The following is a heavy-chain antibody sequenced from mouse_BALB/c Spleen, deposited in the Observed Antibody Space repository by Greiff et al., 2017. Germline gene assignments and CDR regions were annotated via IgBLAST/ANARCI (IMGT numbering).Heavy chain of an antibody. CDR2: INPSNGGT. J-gene: IGHJ4*01. V-gene: IGHV1S81*02. CDR3: TNTGTRYAMDY. D-gene: IGHD4-1*01. Sequence: QVQLQQSGAELVKPGASVKLSCKASGYTFTSYYMYWVKQRPGQGLEWIGEINPSNGGTNFNEKFKSKATLTVDKSSSTAYMQLSSLTSEDSAVYYCTNTGTRYAMDYWGQGTSVTVSS. CDR1: GYTFTSYY.